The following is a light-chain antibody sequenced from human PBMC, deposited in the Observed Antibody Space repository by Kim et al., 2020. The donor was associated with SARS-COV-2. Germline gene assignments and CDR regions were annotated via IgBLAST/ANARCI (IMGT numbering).Light chain of an antibody. CDR3: QHFHNWPRT. J-gene: IGKJ2*01. Sequence: NLAWYQLKPGQGPRLLIYGASIRATGIPARFRGSGSGTQFSLIISDLHSDDFAVYYCQHFHNWPRTFGQGTKLEI. CDR1: N. CDR2: GAS. V-gene: IGKV3-15*01.